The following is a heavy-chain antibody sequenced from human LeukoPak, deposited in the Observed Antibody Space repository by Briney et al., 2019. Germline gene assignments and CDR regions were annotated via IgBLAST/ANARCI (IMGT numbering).Heavy chain of an antibody. CDR2: ITGSGGRT. D-gene: IGHD3-9*01. CDR3: AKETYSYYDILTGYIDY. CDR1: GFTFSSYA. Sequence: GGSLRLSCAASGFTFSSYAMNWVRQAPGKGLEWVSAITGSGGRTYYADSVKGRFTISRDNSKNTLYLQMNSLRAEGTAVYYCAKETYSYYDILTGYIDYWGQGTLVTVSS. J-gene: IGHJ4*02. V-gene: IGHV3-23*01.